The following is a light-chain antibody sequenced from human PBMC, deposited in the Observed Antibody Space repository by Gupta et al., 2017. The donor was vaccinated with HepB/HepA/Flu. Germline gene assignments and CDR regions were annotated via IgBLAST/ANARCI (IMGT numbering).Light chain of an antibody. J-gene: IGKJ2*01. V-gene: IGKV3-11*01. Sequence: IVSTLSPGTLALSPGERATLSCRASQRISRYLAWYQQKPGQAPRLLISNASKGDSGVPGRFSGSGSGTEFTLTISSREPEDFAIYYCQHRSHCPGTFGQGTKVEIK. CDR1: QRISRY. CDR2: NAS. CDR3: QHRSHCPGT.